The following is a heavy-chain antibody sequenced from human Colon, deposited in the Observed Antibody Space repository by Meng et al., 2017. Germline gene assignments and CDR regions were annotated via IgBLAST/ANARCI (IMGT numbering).Heavy chain of an antibody. Sequence: VQLQGSGPGVVKPSGTLALTCAVSGGSISSSNWWSWVRQPPGKGLEWIGEIYHSGSTNYNPSLKSRVTISVDKSKNQFSLKLSSVTAADTAVYYCARVRLDTAMVTLDYWGQGTLVTSPQ. J-gene: IGHJ4*02. D-gene: IGHD5-18*01. V-gene: IGHV4-4*02. CDR2: IYHSGST. CDR1: GGSISSSNW. CDR3: ARVRLDTAMVTLDY.